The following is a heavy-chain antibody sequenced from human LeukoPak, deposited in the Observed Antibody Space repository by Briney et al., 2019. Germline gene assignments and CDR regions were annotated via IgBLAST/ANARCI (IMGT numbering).Heavy chain of an antibody. Sequence: ASVKVSCKASGYTFTSYGISWVRQAPGQGLEWMGIINPSGGSTSYAQKFQGRVTMTRDMSTSTVYMELSSLRSEDTAVYYCARAPYSYEYYFDYWGQGTLVTVSS. CDR3: ARAPYSYEYYFDY. CDR2: INPSGGST. J-gene: IGHJ4*02. CDR1: GYTFTSYG. D-gene: IGHD2-21*01. V-gene: IGHV1-46*01.